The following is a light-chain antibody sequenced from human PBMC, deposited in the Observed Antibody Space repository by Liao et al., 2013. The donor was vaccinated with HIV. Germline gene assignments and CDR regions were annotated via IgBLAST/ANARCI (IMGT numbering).Light chain of an antibody. CDR2: QGT. J-gene: IGLJ1*01. Sequence: SYELTQPPSVSVSPGQTASITCSGDKLGDKYACWYQQRPGQPPVLVIYQGTKRPSGISDRFSGSTSENTATLTISRAEAGDEADYYCQVWDSSSDLLYVFGTGTKVTVL. CDR1: KLGDKY. CDR3: QVWDSSSDLLYV. V-gene: IGLV3-1*01.